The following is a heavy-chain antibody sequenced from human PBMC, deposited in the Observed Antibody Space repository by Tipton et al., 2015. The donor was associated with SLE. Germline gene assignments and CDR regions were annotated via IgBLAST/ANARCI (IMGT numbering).Heavy chain of an antibody. J-gene: IGHJ1*01. CDR1: GFTFGGFT. D-gene: IGHD3-3*01. Sequence: QLVQSGGGLVKPGGSLRLSCAASGFTFGGFTMNWVRQAPGKGLEWVSSITGDSSYIFYEDSMKGRFTISRDNAKKSLYLQMNSLRAEDTAVYYCVRDFWSGPLVEYFQHWGQGTLVIVS. V-gene: IGHV3-21*01. CDR2: ITGDSSYI. CDR3: VRDFWSGPLVEYFQH.